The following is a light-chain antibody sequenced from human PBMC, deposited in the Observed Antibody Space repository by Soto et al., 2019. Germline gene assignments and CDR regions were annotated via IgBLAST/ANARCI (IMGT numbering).Light chain of an antibody. CDR1: QSLLHSNGDTY. J-gene: IGKJ1*01. V-gene: IGKV2-28*01. CDR3: MQALQTPRT. CDR2: LRS. Sequence: DIVMTQSPLSLPVTPGEPASISCRSSQSLLHSNGDTYLEWYLQKPGQSPQLLIYLRSLRAAEVPDRFSGGGSGTDFTLKIRRVEAEDVGVYYCMQALQTPRTFGQGTKVEIK.